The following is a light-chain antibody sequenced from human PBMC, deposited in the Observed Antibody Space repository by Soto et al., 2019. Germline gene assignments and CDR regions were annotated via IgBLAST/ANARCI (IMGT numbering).Light chain of an antibody. CDR2: GAS. Sequence: EIVLTQSPGTLSLSPGERATLSCRASQSVTSNYLAWYQQKPGQAPRLLIFGASSRATGIPDKFSGSGYGTEFTLTIRRREPDDFAVEYGQRYGRPCWTLGQGPSVEI. CDR1: QSVTSNY. CDR3: QRYGRPCWT. V-gene: IGKV3-20*01. J-gene: IGKJ1*01.